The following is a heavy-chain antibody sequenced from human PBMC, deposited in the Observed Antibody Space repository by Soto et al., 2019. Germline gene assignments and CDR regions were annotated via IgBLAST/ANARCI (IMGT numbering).Heavy chain of an antibody. V-gene: IGHV4-34*01. CDR3: ARAAPRYCSGGSCYSGSDY. CDR2: INHSGST. Sequence: QVQLQQWGAGLLKPSETLSLTCAVYGGSFSGYYWSWIRQPPGKGLEWIGEINHSGSTNYNPSLKSRVTISVDTSKNQFSLKLSSVTGADTAVYYCARAAPRYCSGGSCYSGSDYWCQGTLVTVSS. D-gene: IGHD2-15*01. J-gene: IGHJ4*02. CDR1: GGSFSGYY.